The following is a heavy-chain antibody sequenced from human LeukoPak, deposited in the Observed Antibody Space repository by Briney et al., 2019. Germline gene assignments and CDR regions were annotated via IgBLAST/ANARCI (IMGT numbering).Heavy chain of an antibody. CDR2: IYYSGST. Sequence: PSETLSLTCTVSGGSISSSGYYWGWIRQPPGKGLEWIGSIYYSGSTYYNPSLKSRVTIPVDTSKNQFSLKLSSVTAADTAVYYCARVAAGFVPFDYWGQGTLVTVSS. D-gene: IGHD6-19*01. CDR3: ARVAAGFVPFDY. CDR1: GGSISSSGYY. J-gene: IGHJ4*02. V-gene: IGHV4-39*01.